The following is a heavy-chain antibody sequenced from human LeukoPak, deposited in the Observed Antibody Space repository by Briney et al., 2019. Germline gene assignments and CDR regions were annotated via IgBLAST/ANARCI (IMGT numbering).Heavy chain of an antibody. D-gene: IGHD5-12*01. CDR3: ARGGPGGYSDPNDY. CDR2: IIPILGIA. V-gene: IGHV1-69*04. J-gene: IGHJ4*02. Sequence: SVKVSCKASVGTFSSYAISWVRQAPGQALEWMGRIIPILGIANYAQKFQGRVTITAEKSTSTAYMELSSLTSEDTAVYYCARGGPGGYSDPNDYWGQGTLVTVSS. CDR1: VGTFSSYA.